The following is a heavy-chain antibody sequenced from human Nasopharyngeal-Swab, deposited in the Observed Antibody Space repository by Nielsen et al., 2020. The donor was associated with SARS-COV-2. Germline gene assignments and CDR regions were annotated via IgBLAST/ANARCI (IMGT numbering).Heavy chain of an antibody. V-gene: IGHV3-33*01. Sequence: VRQAPGTGLEWVAIVWFDGTNKYYADSVKGRFTISRDSSKNTLYLQMNSLRAEDAAVYYCARDSGFTFGYWIFDYWGQGTLVTVSS. J-gene: IGHJ4*02. CDR2: VWFDGTNK. D-gene: IGHD3-22*01. CDR3: ARDSGFTFGYWIFDY.